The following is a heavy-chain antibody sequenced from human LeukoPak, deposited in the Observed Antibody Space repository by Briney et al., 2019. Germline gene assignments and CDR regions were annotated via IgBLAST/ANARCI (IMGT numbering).Heavy chain of an antibody. D-gene: IGHD2-15*01. CDR1: GFTFSSYS. CDR2: ISSSSSYI. CDR3: AREGDIVVAVAAIYFDY. Sequence: PGGSLTLSCPASGFTFSSYSMNWVRQAPGKGLEWASSISSSSSYIYYADSVKGRFTISRDTAKNSLYLQMNSLRAEDTAVYYCAREGDIVVAVAAIYFDYWGQGTLVTVSS. V-gene: IGHV3-21*01. J-gene: IGHJ4*02.